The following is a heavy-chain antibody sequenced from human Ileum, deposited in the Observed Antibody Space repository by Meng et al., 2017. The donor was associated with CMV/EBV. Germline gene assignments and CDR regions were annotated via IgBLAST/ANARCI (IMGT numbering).Heavy chain of an antibody. CDR2: VRKKSNSYST. CDR3: VRGDFASDSYVYLDN. D-gene: IGHD3-16*01. V-gene: IGHV3-72*01. CDR1: FIFSDHY. Sequence: FIFSDHYMDWVRQAPGKGLEWVGRVRKKSNSYSTEYAASVKGRFIVSRDDSKNLLFLQMNSLQIGDTAVYYCVRGDFASDSYVYLDNWGRGTLVTVSS. J-gene: IGHJ4*02.